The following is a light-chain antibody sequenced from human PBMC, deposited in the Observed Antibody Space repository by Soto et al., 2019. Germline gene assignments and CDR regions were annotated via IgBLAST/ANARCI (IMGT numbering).Light chain of an antibody. Sequence: DIQMNQSPSSLSASVGDRVTITCQASQDISNYLNWYQQKPGKAPKLLIYDASNLETGVPSRFSGSGSGTDFTFTISSLQPEDIATYYCQQYDNLHPSFDRGTKLEIK. J-gene: IGKJ2*01. V-gene: IGKV1-33*01. CDR3: QQYDNLHPS. CDR1: QDISNY. CDR2: DAS.